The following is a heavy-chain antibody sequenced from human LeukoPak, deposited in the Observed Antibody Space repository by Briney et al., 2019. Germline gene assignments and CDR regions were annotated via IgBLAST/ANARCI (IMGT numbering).Heavy chain of an antibody. V-gene: IGHV4-30-2*01. D-gene: IGHD3-10*01. CDR3: ARGTQQYYLRYFDY. CDR2: IYHSGST. CDR1: GGSISSGGYY. Sequence: PSQTLSLTCTVSGGSISSGGYYWSWIRQPPGKGLEWIGYIYHSGSTYYNPSLKSRVTISVDRSKNQFSLKLSSVTAADTAVYYCARGTQQYYLRYFDYWGQGTLVTVSS. J-gene: IGHJ4*02.